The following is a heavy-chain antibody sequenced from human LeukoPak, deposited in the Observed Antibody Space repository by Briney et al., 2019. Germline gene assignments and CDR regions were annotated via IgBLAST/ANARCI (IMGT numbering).Heavy chain of an antibody. V-gene: IGHV1-69*05. CDR3: ARDVADESSGYYSS. CDR1: GGTFSSYS. D-gene: IGHD3-22*01. J-gene: IGHJ4*02. Sequence: GASVKVSCKASGGTFSSYSVNWVRQASGQGLEWMGGSIPLFGKANYAQKFQGRVTMTTDESTRTAFMELSGLTSQDTAVYYCARDVADESSGYYSSWGQGTVVIVSS. CDR2: SIPLFGKA.